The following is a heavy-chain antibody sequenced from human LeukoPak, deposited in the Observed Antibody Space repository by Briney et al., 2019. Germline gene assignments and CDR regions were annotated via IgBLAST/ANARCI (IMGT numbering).Heavy chain of an antibody. Sequence: SSETLSLTCTVSGGSISPYYWSWIRQPPGKGLEWIGYTYYSGTTNYNPSLKRRVTISVDTSKNQFSLKLITVTAADTALYYCARGGDGWFDHWGQGTLVTVSS. CDR2: TYYSGTT. V-gene: IGHV4-59*01. CDR3: ARGGDGWFDH. CDR1: GGSISPYY. D-gene: IGHD3-10*01. J-gene: IGHJ5*02.